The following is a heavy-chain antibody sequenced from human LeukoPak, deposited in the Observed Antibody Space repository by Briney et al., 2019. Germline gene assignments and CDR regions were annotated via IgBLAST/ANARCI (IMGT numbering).Heavy chain of an antibody. CDR2: IYYSGGT. D-gene: IGHD6-6*01. V-gene: IGHV4-59*01. CDR3: ARGIAARLLY. CDR1: GGSISSYY. J-gene: IGHJ4*02. Sequence: SETLSLTCTVSGGSISSYYWSWIRQPPGKGLEWIGYIYYSGGTNYNPSLKSRVTISVDTSKNQFSLKLSSVTAADTAVYYCARGIAARLLYWGQGTLVTVSS.